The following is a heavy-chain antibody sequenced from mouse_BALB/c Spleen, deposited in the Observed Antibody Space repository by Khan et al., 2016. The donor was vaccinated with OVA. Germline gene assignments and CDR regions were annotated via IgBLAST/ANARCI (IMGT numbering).Heavy chain of an antibody. D-gene: IGHD2-10*01. CDR1: GYSFTNYG. CDR3: ARPPYFSFTVDY. CDR2: INTYTGEP. Sequence: QIQLVQSGPELKKPGETVKISCKASGYSFTNYGMNWEKQSPGKALKWMGWINTYTGEPTYADEFKGRFAFSLETSANTAYLQINILKNEDTATYFCARPPYFSFTVDYWGQGTSVTVSS. V-gene: IGHV9-3-1*01. J-gene: IGHJ4*01.